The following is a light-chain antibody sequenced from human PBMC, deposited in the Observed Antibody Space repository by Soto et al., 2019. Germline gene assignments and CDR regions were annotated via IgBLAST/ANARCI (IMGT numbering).Light chain of an antibody. Sequence: EIVLTQSPGTLSLSPGERAALSCRASQSLSSNYLAWYQQKPGQAPRLLIYGASNTAPGIPDRFSGRGSGTDFTLTISRLEPEDFAVYYCQQYGSSPWTFGQGTKVDIK. CDR2: GAS. CDR1: QSLSSNY. CDR3: QQYGSSPWT. V-gene: IGKV3-20*01. J-gene: IGKJ1*01.